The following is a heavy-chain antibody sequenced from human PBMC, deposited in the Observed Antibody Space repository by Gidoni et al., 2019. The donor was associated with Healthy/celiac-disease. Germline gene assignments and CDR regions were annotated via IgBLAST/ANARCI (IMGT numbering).Heavy chain of an antibody. V-gene: IGHV4-39*07. D-gene: IGHD6-13*01. Sequence: QLQLPESGPGLLQPSETLSLPCRVSGGSISSRDYYWGWVRQPPGKGLEWIGTIYYRGDTYYNPSLKSRVSISLDTSKNQFSLWLTSVTAADTAMYYCARDVRYSSSWSHFDYWGQGILVTVSS. J-gene: IGHJ4*02. CDR2: IYYRGDT. CDR1: GGSISSRDYY. CDR3: ARDVRYSSSWSHFDY.